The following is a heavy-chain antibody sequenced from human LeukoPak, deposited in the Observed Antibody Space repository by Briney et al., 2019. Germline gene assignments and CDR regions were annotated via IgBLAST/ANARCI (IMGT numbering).Heavy chain of an antibody. CDR3: AKPAIPRGYSYGNFDY. CDR1: GFTFSSYG. D-gene: IGHD5-18*01. V-gene: IGHV3-30*18. CDR2: ISYDGSNK. Sequence: PGGSLRLSCAASGFTFSSYGMHWVRQAPGKGLEWVAVISYDGSNKYYADSVKGRFTISRDNSKNTLYLQMNSPRAEDTAVYYCAKPAIPRGYSYGNFDYWGQGTLVTVSS. J-gene: IGHJ4*02.